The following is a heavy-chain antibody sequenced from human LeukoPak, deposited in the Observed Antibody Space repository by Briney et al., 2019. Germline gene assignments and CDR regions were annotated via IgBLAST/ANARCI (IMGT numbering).Heavy chain of an antibody. J-gene: IGHJ4*02. CDR1: GGSISSSSYY. CDR3: ARQRDYGDYEGLDY. Sequence: SETLSLTCTVSGGSISSSSYYWGWIRQPPGKGLEWIGSIYYSGSTYYNPSLKSRVTISVDTSKNQFSLKLSSMTAADTAVYYCARQRDYGDYEGLDYWGQGTLVTVSS. V-gene: IGHV4-39*07. D-gene: IGHD4-17*01. CDR2: IYYSGST.